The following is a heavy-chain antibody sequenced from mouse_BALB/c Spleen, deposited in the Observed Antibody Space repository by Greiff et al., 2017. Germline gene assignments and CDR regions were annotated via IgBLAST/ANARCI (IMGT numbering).Heavy chain of an antibody. V-gene: IGHV1-9*01. Sequence: QVHVKQSGAELMKPGASVKISCKATGYTFSSYWIEWVKQRPGHGLEWIGEILPGSGSTNYNEKFKGKATFTADTSSNTAYMQLSSLTSEDSAVYYCARWDSLLRLHYAMDYWGQGTSVTVSS. CDR3: ARWDSLLRLHYAMDY. CDR1: GYTFSSYW. J-gene: IGHJ4*01. D-gene: IGHD1-2*01. CDR2: ILPGSGST.